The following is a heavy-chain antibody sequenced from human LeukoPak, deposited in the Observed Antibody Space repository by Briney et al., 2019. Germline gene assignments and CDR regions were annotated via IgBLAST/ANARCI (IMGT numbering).Heavy chain of an antibody. CDR3: ARVRVYGDSERDY. CDR1: GFIFRSYW. Sequence: GGSLRLSCAASGFIFRSYWMNWVRQAPGKGLEWVANIKQDGSEKYYVDSVKGRFTISRDNAKNSLYLQMSSLRVEDTAVYYCARVRVYGDSERDYWGQGTLVTVSS. CDR2: IKQDGSEK. V-gene: IGHV3-7*01. D-gene: IGHD4-17*01. J-gene: IGHJ4*02.